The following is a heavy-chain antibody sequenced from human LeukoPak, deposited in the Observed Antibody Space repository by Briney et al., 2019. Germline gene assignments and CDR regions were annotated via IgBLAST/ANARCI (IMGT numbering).Heavy chain of an antibody. CDR3: TRGAPGGIVVVPAAAD. CDR2: IRSKAYGGTT. Sequence: GGSLRLSCTASGFTFGDYAMSWVRQAPGKGLEWVGFIRSKAYGGTTEYAASVKGRFTISRDDSKSIAYLQMNSLKTEDTAVYYCTRGAPGGIVVVPAAADWGQGTLVTVSS. CDR1: GFTFGDYA. J-gene: IGHJ4*02. V-gene: IGHV3-49*04. D-gene: IGHD2-2*01.